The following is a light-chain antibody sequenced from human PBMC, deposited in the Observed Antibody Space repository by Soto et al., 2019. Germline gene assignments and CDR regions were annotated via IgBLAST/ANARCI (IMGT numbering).Light chain of an antibody. CDR3: QKYETYSGT. CDR1: QIINTW. V-gene: IGKV1-5*03. CDR2: RAS. Sequence: DIQMTQSPSSLSASVGDRVTITCRASQIINTWLAWYQQKPGKAPKLVIYRASNLMNRVPSRFSGSGSGTEFTLTISSIQHDDFTIYYCQKYETYSGTFGPGTKVDLK. J-gene: IGKJ3*01.